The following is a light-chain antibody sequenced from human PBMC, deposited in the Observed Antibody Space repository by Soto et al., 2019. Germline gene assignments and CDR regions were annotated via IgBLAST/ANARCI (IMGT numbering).Light chain of an antibody. Sequence: QSVLTQPPSASGTPGQRVTISCSGGSSNIGTNAVNWYQQLPGTAPKLLIYNNNQRPSGVPDRFSGTKSGTSASLAISGLQSEDEADYYCAAWDASLNGYVFGTGTKATVL. CDR3: AAWDASLNGYV. V-gene: IGLV1-44*01. CDR2: NNN. CDR1: SSNIGTNA. J-gene: IGLJ1*01.